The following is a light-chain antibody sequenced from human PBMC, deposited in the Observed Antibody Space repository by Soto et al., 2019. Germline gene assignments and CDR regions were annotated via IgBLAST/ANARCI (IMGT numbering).Light chain of an antibody. V-gene: IGKV1-5*01. CDR3: QQYNSYSRT. J-gene: IGKJ1*01. CDR2: DAS. Sequence: DVQMTQSPSTLPASVGDRVTITCGASQSISSWLAWYQQKPGKAPKLLIYDASSLESGVPSRFSGSGSGTEFTLTISSLQPDDFATYYCQQYNSYSRTFGQGTKVDI. CDR1: QSISSW.